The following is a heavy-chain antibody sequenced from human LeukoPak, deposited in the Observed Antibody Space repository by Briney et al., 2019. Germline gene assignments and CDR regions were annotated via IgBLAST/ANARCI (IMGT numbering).Heavy chain of an antibody. CDR3: ARDADTSGSYWYFDL. D-gene: IGHD3-22*01. CDR2: IWSDGSNE. CDR1: GFTLSYYG. J-gene: IGHJ2*01. V-gene: IGHV3-33*01. Sequence: GGSLRLSCAASGFTLSYYGMHWVRQALGKGLEWVALIWSDGSNENYADSVKGRFTISRDTSRNTLYLQMHSLRAEDTAVYYCARDADTSGSYWYFDLWGRGTQVTVSS.